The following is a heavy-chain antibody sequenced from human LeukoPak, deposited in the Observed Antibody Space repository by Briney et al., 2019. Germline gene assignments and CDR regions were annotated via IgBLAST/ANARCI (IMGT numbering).Heavy chain of an antibody. CDR3: ARALTSMVRGVTITFNHDAFDI. CDR1: GGSISSGGYY. V-gene: IGHV4-31*03. CDR2: IYYSGST. J-gene: IGHJ3*02. Sequence: SETLSLTCTVSGGSISSGGYYWSWIRQHPGKGLEWIGYIYYSGSTYYNPSLKSRVTISVDTSKNQFSLKLSSVTAADTAVYYCARALTSMVRGVTITFNHDAFDIWGQGTMVTVSS. D-gene: IGHD3-10*01.